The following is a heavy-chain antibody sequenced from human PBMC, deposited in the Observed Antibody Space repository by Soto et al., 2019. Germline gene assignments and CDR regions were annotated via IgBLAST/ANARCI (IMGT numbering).Heavy chain of an antibody. Sequence: GASVKVSCKASGYTFTSHGISWVRQAPGQGPEWMGWISGYNGNTNYAQKLQGRVTMTTDTSTNTAYMEVRSLRSDDTAVYYCARSGSYGSGSRPYFFDYWGQGTLVTVSS. D-gene: IGHD3-10*01. CDR3: ARSGSYGSGSRPYFFDY. CDR1: GYTFTSHG. CDR2: ISGYNGNT. V-gene: IGHV1-18*01. J-gene: IGHJ4*02.